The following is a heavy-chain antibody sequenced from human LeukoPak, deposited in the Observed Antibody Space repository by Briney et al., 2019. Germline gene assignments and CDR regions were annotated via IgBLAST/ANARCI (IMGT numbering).Heavy chain of an antibody. CDR2: KSYDGSNE. CDR3: ARAPQYSSGWYSYAFDI. V-gene: IGHV3-30*04. J-gene: IGHJ3*02. CDR1: GFSFGTYA. D-gene: IGHD6-19*01. Sequence: GGSLRLSCAASGFSFGTYAMHWVRQAPGKGLEWVAVKSYDGSNEYYADSVKGRFTISRDNSKKTLYLQMNSLRAEDTAVYYCARAPQYSSGWYSYAFDIWGQGTMVTVSS.